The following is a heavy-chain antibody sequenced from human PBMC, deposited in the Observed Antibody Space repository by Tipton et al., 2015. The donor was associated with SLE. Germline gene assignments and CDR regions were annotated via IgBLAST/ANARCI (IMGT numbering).Heavy chain of an antibody. J-gene: IGHJ5*02. CDR3: ARDITGYSYGWYAIDR. CDR2: MKPDGSER. D-gene: IGHD6-19*01. V-gene: IGHV3-7*01. Sequence: SLRLSCAASGFIFASYAMSWVRQAPGKGLEWVANMKPDGSERYYVGSVKGRFTISRDNAKNTVFLQMNNLRADDTAVYYCARDITGYSYGWYAIDRWGQGTLVTVSS. CDR1: GFIFASYA.